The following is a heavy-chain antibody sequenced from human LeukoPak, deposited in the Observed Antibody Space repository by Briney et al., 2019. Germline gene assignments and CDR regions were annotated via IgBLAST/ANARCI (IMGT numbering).Heavy chain of an antibody. CDR2: FDPEDGET. Sequence: ASVKVSCKVSGYTLTELSMHWVRQAPGKGLEWMGGFDPEDGETIYAQKFQGRVTMTEDTSTDTAYMELSSLRSEDTAVYYCATGLSGAAGTYYFDYWGQGTLVTVSS. CDR1: GYTLTELS. D-gene: IGHD6-13*01. V-gene: IGHV1-24*01. J-gene: IGHJ4*02. CDR3: ATGLSGAAGTYYFDY.